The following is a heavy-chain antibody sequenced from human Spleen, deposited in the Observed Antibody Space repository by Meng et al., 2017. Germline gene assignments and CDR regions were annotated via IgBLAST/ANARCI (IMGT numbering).Heavy chain of an antibody. CDR3: ARGGGLRYFDWLLPDAFDI. V-gene: IGHV1-69*06. D-gene: IGHD3-9*01. J-gene: IGHJ3*02. CDR1: GGTFSSYA. Sequence: SVKVSCKASGGTFSSYAISWVRQAPGQGLEWMGGIIPIFGTANYAQKFQGRVTITADKSTSTAYMELSSLRSEDTAVYYCARGGGLRYFDWLLPDAFDIWGQGTMVTVSS. CDR2: IIPIFGTA.